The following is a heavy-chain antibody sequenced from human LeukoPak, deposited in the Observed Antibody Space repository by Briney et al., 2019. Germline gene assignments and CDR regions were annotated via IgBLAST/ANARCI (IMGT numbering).Heavy chain of an antibody. CDR1: GFTFSTYR. CDR2: IYYSGNT. D-gene: IGHD5-18*01. CDR3: ARDPEVDTGTGPRFDY. V-gene: IGHV4-39*07. J-gene: IGHJ4*02. Sequence: GSLRLSCAASGFTFSTYRMNWVRRAPGKGLEWIGSIYYSGNTYYNPSLKSRVTISVDTSKNQFSLKLSSVTAADTAVYYCARDPEVDTGTGPRFDYWGQGTLVTVSS.